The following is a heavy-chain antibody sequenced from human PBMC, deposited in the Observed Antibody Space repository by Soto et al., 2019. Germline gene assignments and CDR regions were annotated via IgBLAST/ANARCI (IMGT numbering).Heavy chain of an antibody. CDR1: GFTFSSYA. D-gene: IGHD3-3*01. V-gene: IGHV3-23*01. J-gene: IGHJ4*02. CDR3: AKVKGVVKTYYFDY. CDR2: ISGSGGST. Sequence: XGSLRLSCAASGFTFSSYAMSWVRQAPGKGLEWVSAISGSGGSTYYADSVKGRFTISRDNSKNTLYLQMNSLRAEDTAVYYCAKVKGVVKTYYFDYWGQGTLVTVSS.